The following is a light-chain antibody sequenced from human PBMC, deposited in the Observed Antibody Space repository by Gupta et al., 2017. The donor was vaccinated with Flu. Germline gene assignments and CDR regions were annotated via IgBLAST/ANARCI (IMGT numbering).Light chain of an antibody. Sequence: DIQMTQSPSTLSASVGDRVTITCRASQSFSTWLAWYQKKPGKAPKLLIYRASTLESGVPSRFSGSGSGTEFTLTISSLQPDDFATYYCQQYNSSPWTFGQGTKVEIK. V-gene: IGKV1-5*03. J-gene: IGKJ1*01. CDR1: QSFSTW. CDR3: QQYNSSPWT. CDR2: RAS.